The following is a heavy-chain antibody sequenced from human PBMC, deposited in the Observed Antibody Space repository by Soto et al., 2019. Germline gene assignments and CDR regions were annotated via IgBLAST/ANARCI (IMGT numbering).Heavy chain of an antibody. J-gene: IGHJ4*02. CDR2: IDPSGTMT. CDR3: TKDRGPDGIWSFDD. Sequence: PGGSLRLSCAASGFSFSDFSMNWVRQVPGKGLEWVAFIDPSGTMTHYSESVKGRFTISKDKAKETVYLQMNSLRVEDAAVYYCTKDRGPDGIWSFDDWGQGA. CDR1: GFSFSDFS. V-gene: IGHV3-23*05. D-gene: IGHD2-15*01.